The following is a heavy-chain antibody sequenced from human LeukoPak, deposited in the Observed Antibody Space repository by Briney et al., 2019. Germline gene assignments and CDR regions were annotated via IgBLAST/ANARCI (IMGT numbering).Heavy chain of an antibody. V-gene: IGHV1-58*02. D-gene: IGHD3-3*01. CDR3: ARKGRTGYDFWSGYPLLDYFDY. CDR1: GFTFTSSA. Sequence: GASVKVSCKASGFTFTSSAMQWVRQARGQRLEWIGWIVVGSGNTNYAQKFQERVTITRDMSTSTAYMELSSLRSEDTAVYYCARKGRTGYDFWSGYPLLDYFDYWGQGTLVTVSS. J-gene: IGHJ4*02. CDR2: IVVGSGNT.